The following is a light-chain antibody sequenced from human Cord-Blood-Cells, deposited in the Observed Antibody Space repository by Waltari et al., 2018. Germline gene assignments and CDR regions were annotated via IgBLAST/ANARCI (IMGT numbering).Light chain of an antibody. CDR1: SSNIGSNT. Sequence: QSVLTQPPSASGTPGQRVTIPCSGSSSNIGSNTVNRYQQLPGTAPKLLIYSNNQRPSGVPDRFSGSKSGTSASLAIRGLQSEDEADYYCAAWDDSLNGVVFGGGTKLTVL. CDR3: AAWDDSLNGVV. CDR2: SNN. V-gene: IGLV1-44*01. J-gene: IGLJ2*01.